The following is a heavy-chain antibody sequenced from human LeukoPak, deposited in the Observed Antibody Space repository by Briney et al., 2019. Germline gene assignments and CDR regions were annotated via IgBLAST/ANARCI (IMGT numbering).Heavy chain of an antibody. Sequence: SQTLPLTFPISGDSHPRNNADWHWLRQSPSRGLEWLGRTYFRSKLYNDHAVSVKNQLNIKLDKHKNQFSLQLKSVIPEDTAMYYCVRARDAVLCEYCGQGTLVTVSS. CDR3: VRARDAVLCEY. D-gene: IGHD2-8*01. CDR1: GDSHPRNNAD. V-gene: IGHV6-1*01. J-gene: IGHJ4*02. CDR2: TYFRSKLYN.